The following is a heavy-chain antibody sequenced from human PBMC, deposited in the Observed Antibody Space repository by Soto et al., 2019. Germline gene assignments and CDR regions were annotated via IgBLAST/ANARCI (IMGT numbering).Heavy chain of an antibody. Sequence: QVQLVQSGAEVKKPGASVKVSCKASGYTFTSYDINWVRQATGHGLEWMGWMNPNSGNTGYAQKFQGRVTMIRNTSISTAYMELSSLRSEDTAVYYCARVHLDYYYYYMDVWGKGTTVTVSS. CDR2: MNPNSGNT. J-gene: IGHJ6*03. CDR1: GYTFTSYD. CDR3: ARVHLDYYYYYMDV. D-gene: IGHD3-3*02. V-gene: IGHV1-8*01.